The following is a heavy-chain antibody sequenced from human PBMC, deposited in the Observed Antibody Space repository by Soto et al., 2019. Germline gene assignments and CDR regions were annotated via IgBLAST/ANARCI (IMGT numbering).Heavy chain of an antibody. J-gene: IGHJ4*02. V-gene: IGHV1-69*13. CDR1: GGTFSSYA. CDR3: AEPAGYCSGGSCYGLDY. CDR2: IIPIFGTA. D-gene: IGHD2-15*01. Sequence: GASVKVSCKASGGTFSSYAISWVRQAPGQGLEWMGGIIPIFGTANYAQKFQGRVTITADESTSTAYMELSSLRSEDTAVYYCAEPAGYCSGGSCYGLDYWGQGTLVTVSS.